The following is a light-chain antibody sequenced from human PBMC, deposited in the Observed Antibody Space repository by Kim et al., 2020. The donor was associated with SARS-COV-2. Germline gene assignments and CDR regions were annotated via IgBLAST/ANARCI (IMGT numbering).Light chain of an antibody. V-gene: IGKV3-11*01. CDR3: QQRSNWPSYT. Sequence: EIVLTQSPATLSLSPGERATLSCRASQSVGSYLAWYQQKPGQAPRLLIYDASNRATGIPDRFSGSGSGTDFTLTISSLEPEDFAVYYCQQRSNWPSYTFDQGTKLEI. CDR1: QSVGSY. J-gene: IGKJ2*01. CDR2: DAS.